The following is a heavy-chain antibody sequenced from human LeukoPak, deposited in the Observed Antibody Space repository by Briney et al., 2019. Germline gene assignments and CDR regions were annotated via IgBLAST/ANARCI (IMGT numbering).Heavy chain of an antibody. Sequence: GGSLRLSCAASGFTFSSSWMSWVRRAPGKGLEWVANIRQDGNEKYFADSVKGRFTISRDNAKNSLFLQVNSLRAEDTAVYYCARDRTGAGLDYWGQGTLVTVSS. D-gene: IGHD1-14*01. CDR2: IRQDGNEK. V-gene: IGHV3-7*03. J-gene: IGHJ4*02. CDR3: ARDRTGAGLDY. CDR1: GFTFSSSW.